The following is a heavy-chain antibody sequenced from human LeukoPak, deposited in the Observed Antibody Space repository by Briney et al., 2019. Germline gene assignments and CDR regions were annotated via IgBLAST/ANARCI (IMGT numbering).Heavy chain of an antibody. CDR3: ARRRGYCSSSRCYGFDP. V-gene: IGHV4-39*01. Sequence: SETLSLTCSVSGGSISSSSYYWGWIRQPPGKGLEWIGSIYYSGSTYYNPSLKSRVTISADTSKNQFSLKLTSVTAADTAVYYCARRRGYCSSSRCYGFDPWGQGTLVTVSS. CDR2: IYYSGST. CDR1: GGSISSSSYY. D-gene: IGHD2-2*01. J-gene: IGHJ5*02.